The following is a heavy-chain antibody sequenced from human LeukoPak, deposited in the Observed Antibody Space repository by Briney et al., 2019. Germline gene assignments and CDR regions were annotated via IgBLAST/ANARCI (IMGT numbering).Heavy chain of an antibody. CDR2: IYWDDDK. Sequence: SGPTLVNPTQTLTLTCTFSGFSLSTSGVGVGWIRQPPGKAPEWLALIYWDDDKRYSPSLKSRLTITKDTSKNQVVLTMTNMDPVDTATYCCDLMVCAGGYFDFVYWGPGATVTV. D-gene: IGHD2-8*01. V-gene: IGHV2-5*02. CDR1: GFSLSTSGVG. J-gene: IGHJ3*01. CDR3: DLMVCAGGYFDFVY.